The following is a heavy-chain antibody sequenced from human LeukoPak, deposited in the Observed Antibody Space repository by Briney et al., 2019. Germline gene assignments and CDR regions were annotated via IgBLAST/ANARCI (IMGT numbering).Heavy chain of an antibody. D-gene: IGHD3-22*01. V-gene: IGHV3-30*02. CDR2: IRYDGSNK. Sequence: GGSLRLSCAASGFTFSIYAMSWVRQAPGKGLEWVAFIRYDGSNKYYADSVKGRFTISRDNSKNTLYLQMNSLRAEDTAVYYCARGEDSSGYRNWFDPWGQGTLVTVSS. J-gene: IGHJ5*02. CDR1: GFTFSIYA. CDR3: ARGEDSSGYRNWFDP.